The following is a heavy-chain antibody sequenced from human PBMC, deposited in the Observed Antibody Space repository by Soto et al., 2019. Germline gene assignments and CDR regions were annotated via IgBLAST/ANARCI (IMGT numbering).Heavy chain of an antibody. V-gene: IGHV3-23*01. J-gene: IGHJ4*02. CDR1: GFTFSSYA. D-gene: IGHD4-17*01. Sequence: PGGSLRLSCAASGFTFSSYAMSWVRQAPGKGLEWVSAISGSGGSTYYADSVKGRFTISRDNSKNTLYLQMNSLRAEDTAVYHCEKPYGDYVSLNDYWGPGTLLTVSS. CDR3: EKPYGDYVSLNDY. CDR2: ISGSGGST.